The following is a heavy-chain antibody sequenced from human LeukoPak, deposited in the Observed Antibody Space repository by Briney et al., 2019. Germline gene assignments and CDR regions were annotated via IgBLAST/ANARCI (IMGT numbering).Heavy chain of an antibody. CDR1: GFTFSTYW. D-gene: IGHD6-6*01. Sequence: GGSLRLSCAASGFTFSTYWMSWVRQAPGKGLEWVAVISYDGSNKYYADSVKGRFTISRDNSKNTLYLQMNSLRAEDTAVYYCARARSTSLDYWGQGTLVTVSS. V-gene: IGHV3-30*03. CDR2: ISYDGSNK. CDR3: ARARSTSLDY. J-gene: IGHJ4*02.